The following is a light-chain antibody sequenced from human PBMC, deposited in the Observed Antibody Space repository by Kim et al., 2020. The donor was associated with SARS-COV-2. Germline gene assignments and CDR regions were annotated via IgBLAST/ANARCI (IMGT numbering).Light chain of an antibody. V-gene: IGLV2-14*04. Sequence: GQSITISSTGTSGDIGRYDYVSWYQQLPGKAPKVIVYDVTHRPSGVSNRFSGSKSGNTASLTISGLQAADEADYYCSSYTTTRAWVFGGGTKVTVL. CDR2: DVT. J-gene: IGLJ2*01. CDR3: SSYTTTRAWV. CDR1: SGDIGRYDY.